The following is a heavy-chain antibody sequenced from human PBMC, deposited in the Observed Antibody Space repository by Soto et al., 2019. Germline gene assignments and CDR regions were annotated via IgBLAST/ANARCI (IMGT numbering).Heavy chain of an antibody. J-gene: IGHJ4*02. D-gene: IGHD5-12*01. CDR2: IYYSGST. CDR3: ARAYGGYADY. Sequence: SDTLSVPWTVSGGSISSGGYYWSWIRQHPGKGLEWIGYIYYSGSTNYNPSLKSRVTISVDTSKNQFSLKLSSVTAADTAVYYCARAYGGYADYWGQGALVTVSS. CDR1: GGSISSGGYY. V-gene: IGHV4-61*08.